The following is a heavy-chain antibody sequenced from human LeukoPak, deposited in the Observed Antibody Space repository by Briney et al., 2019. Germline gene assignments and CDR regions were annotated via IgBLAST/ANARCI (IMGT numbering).Heavy chain of an antibody. D-gene: IGHD1-26*01. Sequence: GGSLRLSCAASGFTFSSYGMHWVRQAPGKGLEWVAVISYDGSNKYYADSVKGRFTISRDNSKNTQYLQMNSLRAEDTAVYYCAKGGGRWELLDYYYGMDVWGQGTTVTVSS. CDR2: ISYDGSNK. CDR1: GFTFSSYG. V-gene: IGHV3-30*18. J-gene: IGHJ6*02. CDR3: AKGGGRWELLDYYYGMDV.